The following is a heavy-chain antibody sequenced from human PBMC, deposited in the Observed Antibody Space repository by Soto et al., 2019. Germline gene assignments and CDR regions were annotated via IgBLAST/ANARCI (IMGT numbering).Heavy chain of an antibody. J-gene: IGHJ4*02. D-gene: IGHD2-15*01. CDR2: IYYSGST. CDR3: ARVKAKLYRHYYFDY. Sequence: SQPLSVTWTVAAGSSDAFYCRCILQPPGKGLEWIGYIYYSGSTNYNPSLKSRVTISVDTSKNQFSLKLRSLTAADTAVYFCARVKAKLYRHYYFDYWGQGTPVTGPS. CDR1: AGSSDAFY. V-gene: IGHV4-59*08.